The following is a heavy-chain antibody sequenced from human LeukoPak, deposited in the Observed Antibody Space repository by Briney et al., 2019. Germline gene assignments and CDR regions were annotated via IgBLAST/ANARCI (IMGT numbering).Heavy chain of an antibody. V-gene: IGHV3-30*18. CDR1: GFTFSDYY. J-gene: IGHJ4*02. CDR2: ISKDGSSK. CDR3: AKAAYCTSTSCHFSGYAQRPLDS. Sequence: GGSLRLSCAASGFTFSDYYMSWIRQAPGKGLEWVAGISKDGSSKDYADSVKGRFTNSRDNSKNTMYLQMNSLRVEDTAVYYCAKAAYCTSTSCHFSGYAQRPLDSWGQGTLVTVSS. D-gene: IGHD2-2*01.